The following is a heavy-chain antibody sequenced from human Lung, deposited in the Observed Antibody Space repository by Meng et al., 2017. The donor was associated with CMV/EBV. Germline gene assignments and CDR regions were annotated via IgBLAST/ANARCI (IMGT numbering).Heavy chain of an antibody. CDR3: ARAEADTGNFDY. D-gene: IGHD6-19*01. CDR2: IYTSGTT. Sequence: QWQLQESGPGLVKPPETLSLTCTVSGGSISSSYWSWIRQSAGKGLEWIGRIYTSGTTIYNPSLKSRLTLSLDTSKNQFSLKLNSVTAADTAVYYCARAEADTGNFDYWGQGTLVTVSS. J-gene: IGHJ4*02. CDR1: GGSISSSY. V-gene: IGHV4-4*07.